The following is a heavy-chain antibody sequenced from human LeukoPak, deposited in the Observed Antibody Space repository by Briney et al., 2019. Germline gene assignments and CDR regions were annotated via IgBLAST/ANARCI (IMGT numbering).Heavy chain of an antibody. Sequence: GRSLRLSCAASGFTFRSSWMHWVRQAPGKGLVWVSRTNSDGSDTRYADSVKGRFTISRDNAKNTLYLQMNSLRAEDTAVYYCARVSGIAARGDLRNDYWGQGTLVTVSS. V-gene: IGHV3-74*01. CDR3: ARVSGIAARGDLRNDY. CDR1: GFTFRSSW. D-gene: IGHD6-6*01. J-gene: IGHJ4*02. CDR2: TNSDGSDT.